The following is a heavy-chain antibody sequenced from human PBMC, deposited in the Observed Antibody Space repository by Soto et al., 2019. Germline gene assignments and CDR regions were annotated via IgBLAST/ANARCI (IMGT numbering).Heavy chain of an antibody. CDR1: GYTFTSYY. CDR3: ARLPTPLGYCSGGSCQHDAFDI. J-gene: IGHJ3*02. D-gene: IGHD2-15*01. Sequence: ASVKVSCKASGYTFTSYYMHWVRQAPGQGLEWMGWINPNSGGTNYAQKFQGWVTMTRDTSISTAYMELSRLRSDDTAVYYCARLPTPLGYCSGGSCQHDAFDIWGQGTMVTVSS. CDR2: INPNSGGT. V-gene: IGHV1-2*04.